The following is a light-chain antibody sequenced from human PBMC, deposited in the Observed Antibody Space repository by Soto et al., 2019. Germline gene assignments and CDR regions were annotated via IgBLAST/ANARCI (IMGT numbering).Light chain of an antibody. Sequence: QSALTQPASVSGSPGQSITISCTGTSSDVGGYNYVSWYQQHPGKAPKLILYEVSNRPSGVSNRFSGSKSGNTASLTISGLQAEDEADYYCCSYAGSSTNVVFGGGTKVTVL. V-gene: IGLV2-14*01. CDR1: SSDVGGYNY. J-gene: IGLJ2*01. CDR2: EVS. CDR3: CSYAGSSTNVV.